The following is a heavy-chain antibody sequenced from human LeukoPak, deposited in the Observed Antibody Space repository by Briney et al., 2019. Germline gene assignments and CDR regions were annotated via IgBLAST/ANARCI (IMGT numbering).Heavy chain of an antibody. CDR1: GYTFIGYY. CDR2: INPSGGTT. V-gene: IGHV1-46*01. Sequence: GASVKVSRKASGYTFIGYYMHWVRQAPGQGLEWMGLINPSGGTTRYAQKFQGRVTMTRDLSTSTDYMELSSLRSDDTAVYFCARDNSVGDYAWWFDPWGQGTLVTVSS. J-gene: IGHJ5*02. D-gene: IGHD1-26*01. CDR3: ARDNSVGDYAWWFDP.